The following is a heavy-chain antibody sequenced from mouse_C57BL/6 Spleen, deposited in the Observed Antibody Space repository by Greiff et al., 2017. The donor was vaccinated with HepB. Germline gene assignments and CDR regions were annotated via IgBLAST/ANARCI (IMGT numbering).Heavy chain of an antibody. J-gene: IGHJ3*01. CDR1: GFTFNTYA. V-gene: IGHV10-3*01. D-gene: IGHD2-4*01. CDR2: IRSKSSNYAT. Sequence: EVKLVESGGGLVQPRGSLKLSCAASGFTFNTYAMHWVRQAPGKGLEWVARIRSKSSNYATDYADSVKDRFTISRDDSQNMIYMKRKNLKTDDTAMYDCVRDGDDYPFAYWGQGTLVTVSA. CDR3: VRDGDDYPFAY.